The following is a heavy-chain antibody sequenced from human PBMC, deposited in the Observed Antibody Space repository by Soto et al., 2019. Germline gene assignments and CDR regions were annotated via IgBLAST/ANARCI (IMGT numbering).Heavy chain of an antibody. Sequence: AASVKVSCKASGGTFSSYAISWVRQAPGQGLEWMGGIIPIFGTANYAQKFQGRVTITADESTSTAYMELSSLRSEDTAVYYCARCMASTVTNNWFDPWGQGTLVTVSS. CDR1: GGTFSSYA. CDR2: IIPIFGTA. CDR3: ARCMASTVTNNWFDP. V-gene: IGHV1-69*13. D-gene: IGHD4-17*01. J-gene: IGHJ5*02.